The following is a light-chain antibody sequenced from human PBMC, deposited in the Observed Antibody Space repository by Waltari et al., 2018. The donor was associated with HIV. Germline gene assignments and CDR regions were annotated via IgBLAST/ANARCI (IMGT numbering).Light chain of an antibody. CDR2: GAS. J-gene: IGKJ2*01. V-gene: IGKV3-15*01. Sequence: EIVITQSPATLSVSPGARVTLSRRARQSVSSNLAWYQRKPGQAPRLLIYGASNRATGIPARFSGSGSGTEFTLTISSLQSEDFAVYYCHQYNNWPPAYTFGQGTKLEIK. CDR3: HQYNNWPPAYT. CDR1: QSVSSN.